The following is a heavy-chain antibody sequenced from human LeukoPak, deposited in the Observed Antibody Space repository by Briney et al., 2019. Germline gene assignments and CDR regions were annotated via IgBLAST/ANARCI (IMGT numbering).Heavy chain of an antibody. CDR3: ARGRGQLWHNWFDP. CDR1: GFTFSSYT. CDR2: ISGSGGST. Sequence: GGSLRLSCAASGFTFSSYTMSWVRQAPGKGLEWVSAISGSGGSTYYADSVKGRFTISRDNSKNTLYLQMNSLRAEDTAVYYCARGRGQLWHNWFDPWGQGTLVTVSS. D-gene: IGHD5-18*01. V-gene: IGHV3-23*01. J-gene: IGHJ5*02.